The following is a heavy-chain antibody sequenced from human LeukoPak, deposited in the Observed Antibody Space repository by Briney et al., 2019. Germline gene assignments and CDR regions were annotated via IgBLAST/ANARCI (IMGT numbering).Heavy chain of an antibody. V-gene: IGHV3-30*04. J-gene: IGHJ6*02. CDR1: GFTFSSYA. Sequence: PGGSLRLSCAASGFTFSSYAMHWVRQAPGKGLEWVAVISYDGSNKYYADSVKGRFTISRDNSKNTLYLQMNSLRAEDTAVYYCAKDQGVYYYYYGMDVWGQGTTVTVSS. CDR2: ISYDGSNK. CDR3: AKDQGVYYYYYGMDV. D-gene: IGHD3-16*01.